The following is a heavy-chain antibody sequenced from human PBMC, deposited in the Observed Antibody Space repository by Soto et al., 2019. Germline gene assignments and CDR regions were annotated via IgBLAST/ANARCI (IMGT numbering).Heavy chain of an antibody. CDR3: AIQSCIVVVPASNGFDP. D-gene: IGHD2-2*01. CDR1: GGPISSGGYY. V-gene: IGHV4-31*03. CDR2: IYYSGST. Sequence: SETLSLTCTVSGGPISSGGYYWSWIRQHPGKGLEWIGYIYYSGSTYYNPSLKSRVTIPVDTSKNQFSLKLGSVTAADTAVYYCAIQSCIVVVPASNGFDPWGQGTLVTVSS. J-gene: IGHJ5*02.